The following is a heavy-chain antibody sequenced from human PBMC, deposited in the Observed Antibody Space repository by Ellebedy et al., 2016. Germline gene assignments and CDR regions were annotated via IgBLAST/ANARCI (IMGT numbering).Heavy chain of an antibody. CDR1: GFTFSSYG. J-gene: IGHJ6*03. V-gene: IGHV3-23*01. CDR2: ISGSGGST. Sequence: GGSLRLXCAASGFTFSSYGMHWVRQAPGKGLEWVSAISGSGGSTNYADSVKGRFTISRHSSKNTLYLHMNSLRVEDTAVYYCAKSAGDSYSFWYYYYYMDVWGKGTSVSVFS. CDR3: AKSAGDSYSFWYYYYYMDV. D-gene: IGHD3-10*01.